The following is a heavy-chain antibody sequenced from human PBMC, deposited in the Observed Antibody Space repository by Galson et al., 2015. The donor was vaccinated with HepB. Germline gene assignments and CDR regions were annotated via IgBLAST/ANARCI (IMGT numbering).Heavy chain of an antibody. Sequence: SVKVSCKASGYTFTSYGTSWVRQAPGQGLEWMGWISAYNGNTNYAQKLQGRVTMTTDTSTSTAYMELRSLRSDDTAVYYCATDGRYYDISTGYYYYYGMDVWGQGTTVTVSS. CDR3: ATDGRYYDISTGYYYYYGMDV. J-gene: IGHJ6*02. CDR1: GYTFTSYG. D-gene: IGHD3-9*01. CDR2: ISAYNGNT. V-gene: IGHV1-18*01.